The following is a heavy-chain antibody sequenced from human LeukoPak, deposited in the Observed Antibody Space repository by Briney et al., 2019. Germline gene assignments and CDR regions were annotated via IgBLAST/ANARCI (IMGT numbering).Heavy chain of an antibody. CDR1: GDIFSSNSVT. V-gene: IGHV6-1*01. CDR3: ARRLTQYDCFAT. D-gene: IGHD2-2*01. J-gene: IGHJ5*02. Sequence: SQTLSLTCALCGDIFSSNSVTWNWSRQSPSRGLELLGRTYYRSTWYNDYAVSGRGRITVNPDTSKNPFSLHLNSVAPEATAVYYCARRLTQYDCFATGGQGLLVPVS. CDR2: TYYRSTWYN.